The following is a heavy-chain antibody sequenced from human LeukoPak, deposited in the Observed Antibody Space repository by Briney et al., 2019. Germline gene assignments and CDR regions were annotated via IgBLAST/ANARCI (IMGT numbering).Heavy chain of an antibody. CDR2: INEDGSVE. J-gene: IGHJ3*02. CDR3: ARDLSPFCDETICYDAFDI. Sequence: PGGSLRLSCAASGFMISKYWMTWVRQAPGKGLEWVANINEDGSVEHFVDSVRGRFTFSRDNTKNSLYLQMNSLTAEDTAVYYCARDLSPFCDETICYDAFDIWGQGAMVTVSS. CDR1: GFMISKYW. D-gene: IGHD2-2*01. V-gene: IGHV3-7*01.